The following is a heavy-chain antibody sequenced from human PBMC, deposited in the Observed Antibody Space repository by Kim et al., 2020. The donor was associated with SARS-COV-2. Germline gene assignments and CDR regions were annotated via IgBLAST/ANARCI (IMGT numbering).Heavy chain of an antibody. CDR2: TTASGGAT. CDR1: GFTFSNYA. V-gene: IGHV3-23*01. Sequence: GGSLRLSCTASGFTFSNYAMSWVRQAPGKGLEWVSVTTASGGATYYADSVKGRFTVSRDNAKNTLFLQMNSLRAEDTALYSRANEGQSGCPFDYWGQGTL. D-gene: IGHD3-22*01. J-gene: IGHJ4*02. CDR3: ANEGQSGCPFDY.